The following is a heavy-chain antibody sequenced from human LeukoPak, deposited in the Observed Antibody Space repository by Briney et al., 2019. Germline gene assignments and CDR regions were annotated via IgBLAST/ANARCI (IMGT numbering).Heavy chain of an antibody. V-gene: IGHV4-59*01. J-gene: IGHJ4*02. CDR3: SVVNYGSGSYYSGEFDF. CDR2: ISYSGST. Sequence: SETLSLTCTISGVSFTNYYWSWIRQPPGKGLEWIGCISYSGSTTYTPSLKSRGTISVDTSKTPFSVKLSSVTAADTAVYYRSVVNYGSGSYYSGEFDFWGQGTLVTVSS. D-gene: IGHD3-10*01. CDR1: GVSFTNYY.